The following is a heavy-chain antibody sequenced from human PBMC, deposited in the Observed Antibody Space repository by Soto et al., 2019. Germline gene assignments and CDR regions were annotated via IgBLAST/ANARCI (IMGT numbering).Heavy chain of an antibody. Sequence: GASVKVSCKASGYTFTSYGISWVRQAPGQGLEWMGWISAYNGNTNYAQKLHGRVTMTTDTSTSTAYMELRSLRSDDTAVYYCARDRGLGGGLLAGLFDYWGQGTLVTVPQ. CDR2: ISAYNGNT. CDR1: GYTFTSYG. D-gene: IGHD1-26*01. CDR3: ARDRGLGGGLLAGLFDY. V-gene: IGHV1-18*01. J-gene: IGHJ4*02.